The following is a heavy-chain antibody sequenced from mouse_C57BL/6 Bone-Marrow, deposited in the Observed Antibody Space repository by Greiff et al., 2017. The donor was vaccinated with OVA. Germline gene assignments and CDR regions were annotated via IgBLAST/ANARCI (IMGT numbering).Heavy chain of an antibody. Sequence: VKLMESGADLARPGASVKMSCKASGYTFTSYTMHWVKQRPGQGLEWIGYINPSSGYTKYNQKFKDKATLTADKSSSTAYMQLSSLTSEDSAVYYCARDYYDYDGFAYWGQGTLVTVSA. J-gene: IGHJ3*01. CDR2: INPSSGYT. D-gene: IGHD2-4*01. CDR1: GYTFTSYT. CDR3: ARDYYDYDGFAY. V-gene: IGHV1-4*01.